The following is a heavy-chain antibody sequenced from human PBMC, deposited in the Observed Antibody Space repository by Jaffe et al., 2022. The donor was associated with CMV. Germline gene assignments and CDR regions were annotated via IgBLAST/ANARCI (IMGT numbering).Heavy chain of an antibody. CDR1: GYTFTSYD. D-gene: IGHD3-3*02. V-gene: IGHV1-8*01. Sequence: QVQLVQSGAEVKKPGASVKVSCKASGYTFTSYDINWVRQATGQGLEWMGWMNPNSGNTGYAQKFQGRVTMTRNTSISTAYMELSSLRSEDTAVYYCARGCPMPFLEWSICDYYYGMDVWGQGTTVTVSS. J-gene: IGHJ6*02. CDR3: ARGCPMPFLEWSICDYYYGMDV. CDR2: MNPNSGNT.